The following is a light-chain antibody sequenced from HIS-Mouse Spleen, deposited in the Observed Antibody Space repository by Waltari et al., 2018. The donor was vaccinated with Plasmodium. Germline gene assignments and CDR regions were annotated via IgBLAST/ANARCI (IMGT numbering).Light chain of an antibody. V-gene: IGLV2-14*03. J-gene: IGLJ1*01. CDR3: SSYTSSSTLNYV. Sequence: QSALTQPASVSGSPGQSITISCTGTSSDVGGYNYVSWSQQHPGKAPKLMIYDVSNRPSGVSNRFTGSKSGNTASRTISGLQAEDEADYYCSSYTSSSTLNYVFGTGTKVTVL. CDR1: SSDVGGYNY. CDR2: DVS.